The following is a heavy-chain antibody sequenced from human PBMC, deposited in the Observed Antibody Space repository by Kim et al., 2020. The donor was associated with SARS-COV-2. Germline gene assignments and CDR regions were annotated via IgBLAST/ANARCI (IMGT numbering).Heavy chain of an antibody. Sequence: YADSGKGRFTISRDNAKNTLYLQMNSLRAEETAVYYCTRRHFSSGWYYFDYWGQGTLVTVSS. J-gene: IGHJ4*02. CDR3: TRRHFSSGWYYFDY. D-gene: IGHD6-19*01. V-gene: IGHV3-74*01.